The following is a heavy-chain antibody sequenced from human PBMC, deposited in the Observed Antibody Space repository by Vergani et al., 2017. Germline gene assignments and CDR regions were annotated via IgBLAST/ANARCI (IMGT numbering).Heavy chain of an antibody. Sequence: QVQLQQWGGGLLKPSETLSLTCVVNGGSFTSYHWTWIRQSPGEGLEWVGDIDHTGRPDYNPSLKSRLTMSVDKTRNQFSLTLNSVPATDTAIYFCARVNTETTGHLYYYYYMDVWGQGTAVTVS. CDR2: IDHTGRP. CDR1: GGSFTSYH. V-gene: IGHV4-34*01. CDR3: ARVNTETTGHLYYYYYMDV. J-gene: IGHJ6*03. D-gene: IGHD4-11*01.